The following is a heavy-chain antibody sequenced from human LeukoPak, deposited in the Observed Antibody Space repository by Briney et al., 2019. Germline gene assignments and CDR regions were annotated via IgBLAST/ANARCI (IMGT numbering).Heavy chain of an antibody. CDR3: ARARAGCSSGWYPGGAFDT. CDR2: IYSGGNT. V-gene: IGHV3-66*01. CDR1: GFTVSSNS. D-gene: IGHD6-19*01. Sequence: PGGSLRLFCAASGFTVSSNSMSWVRQAPGKGLEWVSVIYSGGNTYYADSVKGRFTISRENDKNSLYLQMNSLRAGDTAVYYCARARAGCSSGWYPGGAFDTWGQGTMVTVSS. J-gene: IGHJ3*02.